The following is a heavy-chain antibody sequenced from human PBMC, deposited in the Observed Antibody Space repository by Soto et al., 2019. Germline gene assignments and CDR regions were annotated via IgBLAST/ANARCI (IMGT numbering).Heavy chain of an antibody. D-gene: IGHD4-17*01. J-gene: IGHJ6*02. CDR3: ARRAWDYGDYGAYYYYGMDV. V-gene: IGHV1-69*13. CDR1: GGTFSSYA. CDR2: IIPIFGTA. Sequence: ASVKVSCKASGGTFSSYAISWVRQAPGQGLEWMGGIIPIFGTANYAQKFQGRVTITADESTSTAYMELSSLRSEDTAVYYCARRAWDYGDYGAYYYYGMDVWGQGTTVTVSS.